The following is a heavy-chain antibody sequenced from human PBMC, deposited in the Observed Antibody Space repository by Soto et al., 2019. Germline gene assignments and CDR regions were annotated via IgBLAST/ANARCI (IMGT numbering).Heavy chain of an antibody. D-gene: IGHD2-15*01. CDR2: INAGNGNT. V-gene: IGHV1-3*01. J-gene: IGHJ3*02. CDR3: ARVRCSGGSCYDAFDI. CDR1: GYTFTSYA. Sequence: ASVKVSCKASGYTFTSYAMHWVRQAPGQRLEWMGWINAGNGNTKYSQKFQGRVTITRDTSASTAYMELSSLRSEDTAVYYCARVRCSGGSCYDAFDIWGQGTMVTVSS.